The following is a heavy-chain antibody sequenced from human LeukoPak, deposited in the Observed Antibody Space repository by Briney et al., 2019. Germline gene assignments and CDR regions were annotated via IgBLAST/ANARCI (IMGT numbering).Heavy chain of an antibody. J-gene: IGHJ3*02. V-gene: IGHV3-49*04. D-gene: IGHD3-3*01. CDR3: TRFTIVGVVDAFDI. Sequence: GGSLRLSCTASGFTFGDYAMSWVRQAPGKGLEWVGFIRSKVYDGTTEYAASVKVRFTISRDDSKSIAYLQMTSLKTEDAGVYYCTRFTIVGVVDAFDIWGQGTMVTVSS. CDR1: GFTFGDYA. CDR2: IRSKVYDGTT.